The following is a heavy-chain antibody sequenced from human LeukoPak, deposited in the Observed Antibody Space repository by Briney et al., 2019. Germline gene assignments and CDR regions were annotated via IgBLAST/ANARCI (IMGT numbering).Heavy chain of an antibody. CDR1: EFSVGSNY. CDR2: IYSGGST. D-gene: IGHD6-13*01. Sequence: PGGSLRLSCAASEFSVGSNYMTWVRQAPGKGLEWVSLIYSGGSTYYADSVKGRFTISRDNSKNTLYLQMNSLRAEDTAVYYCSSPKREPDYYYYMDVWGKGTTVTVSS. J-gene: IGHJ6*03. V-gene: IGHV3-53*01. CDR3: SSPKREPDYYYYMDV.